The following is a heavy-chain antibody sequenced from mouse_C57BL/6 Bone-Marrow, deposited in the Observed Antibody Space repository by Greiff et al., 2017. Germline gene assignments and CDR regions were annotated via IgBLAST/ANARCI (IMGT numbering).Heavy chain of an antibody. CDR2: IDPEDGET. D-gene: IGHD2-12*01. V-gene: IGHV14-2*01. J-gene: IGHJ4*01. CDR1: GFNIKDYY. Sequence: VQLQQSGAELVKPGASVKLSCTASGFNIKDYYMHWVKQRTEQGLEWIGRIDPEDGETTYAPKFQGKATITADTSSNTAYLQLSSLTSEDTAVYYCASPYYSFFYAMDYWGQGTSVTVSS. CDR3: ASPYYSFFYAMDY.